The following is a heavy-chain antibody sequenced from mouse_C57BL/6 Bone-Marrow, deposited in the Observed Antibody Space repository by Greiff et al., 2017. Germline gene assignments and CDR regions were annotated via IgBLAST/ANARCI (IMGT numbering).Heavy chain of an antibody. V-gene: IGHV1-55*01. CDR2: IYPGSGST. J-gene: IGHJ3*01. CDR1: GYTFTSYW. D-gene: IGHD1-1*01. Sequence: VQLQQPGAELVKPGASVKMSCKASGYTFTSYWITWVKQRPGQGLEWIGDIYPGSGSTNYNEKFKSKATLTVDTSSSTAYMQLSSLTSEDSAVYYCARYYGSRKGAWFANRGEKALVTVSA. CDR3: ARYYGSRKGAWFAN.